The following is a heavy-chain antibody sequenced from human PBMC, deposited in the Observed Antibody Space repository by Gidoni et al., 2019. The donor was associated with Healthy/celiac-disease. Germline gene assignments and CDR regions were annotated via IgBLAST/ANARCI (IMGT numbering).Heavy chain of an antibody. CDR2: IGYDGSNK. CDR3: ARSGIAAAGEYYFDY. D-gene: IGHD6-13*01. Sequence: QVQLVESGGGVVQPGRSLRLSCAASGFTFSSDGMHWVRQAPGKGMEWVAVIGYDGSNKYYADFVKGRFTISRDNSKNTLYLQMNSLRAEDTAVYYCARSGIAAAGEYYFDYWGQGTLVTVSS. CDR1: GFTFSSDG. V-gene: IGHV3-33*01. J-gene: IGHJ4*02.